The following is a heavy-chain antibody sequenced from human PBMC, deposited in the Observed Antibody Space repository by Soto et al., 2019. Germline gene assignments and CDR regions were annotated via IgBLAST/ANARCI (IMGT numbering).Heavy chain of an antibody. Sequence: GESLILSYGGSEFPVSSNYISLFRQAPKNEQEWVPVIYSGGITYYADSVKGRFTIPRDNSKNTLYLQMNSLRAEDTAVYYCARVFVVPAAMRGYYYYYGMDVWGQGTTVTVSS. CDR3: ARVFVVPAAMRGYYYYYGMDV. CDR1: EFPVSSNY. V-gene: IGHV3-66*01. J-gene: IGHJ6*02. D-gene: IGHD2-2*01. CDR2: IYSGGIT.